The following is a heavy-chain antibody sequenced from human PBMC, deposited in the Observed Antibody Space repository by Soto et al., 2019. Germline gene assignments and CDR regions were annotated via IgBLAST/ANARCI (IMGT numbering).Heavy chain of an antibody. D-gene: IGHD3-3*01. CDR1: GYTFTSYG. J-gene: IGHJ6*02. V-gene: IGHV1-18*01. CDR2: ISAYNGNT. CDR3: ARDRLSTIFGVVTKYYYYGMDV. Sequence: ASVKVSCKASGYTFTSYGISWVRQAPGQGLEWMGWISAYNGNTNYAQKLQGRVTMTTDTSTSTAYMELSRLRSDDTAVYYCARDRLSTIFGVVTKYYYYGMDVWGPGTTVTVSS.